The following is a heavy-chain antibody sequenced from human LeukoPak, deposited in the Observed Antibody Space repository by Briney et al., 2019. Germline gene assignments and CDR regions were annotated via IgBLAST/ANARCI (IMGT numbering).Heavy chain of an antibody. D-gene: IGHD1-14*01. CDR1: GGSFSGYY. CDR2: INHSGST. Sequence: SETLSLTCAVYGGSFSGYYWSWIRQPPGKGLEWIGEINHSGSTNYNPSLKSRVTISVDTSKNQFSLKLGSVTAADTAVYYCARYSSFGEQTGIDYWGQGTLVTVSS. CDR3: ARYSSFGEQTGIDY. V-gene: IGHV4-34*01. J-gene: IGHJ4*02.